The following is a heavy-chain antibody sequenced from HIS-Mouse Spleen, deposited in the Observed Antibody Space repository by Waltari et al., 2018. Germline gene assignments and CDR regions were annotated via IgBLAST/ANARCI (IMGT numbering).Heavy chain of an antibody. CDR2: IDLDDVK. CDR1: GFSLSTSGMC. CDR3: ARIAEGYSSGWYAFDY. D-gene: IGHD6-19*01. J-gene: IGHJ4*02. Sequence: QVTLRESGPALVKPTQTLTLTCTFSGFSLSTSGMCVSWIRQPPGKALEWLASIDLDDVKYYSTSLKTRLTISKDTSKNQVVLTMTNMDPVDTATYYCARIAEGYSSGWYAFDYWGQGTLVTVSS. V-gene: IGHV2-70*15.